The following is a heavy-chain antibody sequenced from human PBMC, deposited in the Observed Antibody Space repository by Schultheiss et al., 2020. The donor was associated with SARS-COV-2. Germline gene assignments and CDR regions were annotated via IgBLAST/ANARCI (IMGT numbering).Heavy chain of an antibody. CDR1: GGSISSYY. V-gene: IGHV4-4*07. D-gene: IGHD6-19*01. Sequence: SETLSLTCTVSGGSISSYYWSWIRQPAGKGLEWIGRIYTSGSTNYNPSLKSRVTMSVDTSKNQFSLKLSSVTAADTAVYYCARVVAVAGTPNWFDPWGQGTLVTVSS. J-gene: IGHJ5*02. CDR3: ARVVAVAGTPNWFDP. CDR2: IYTSGST.